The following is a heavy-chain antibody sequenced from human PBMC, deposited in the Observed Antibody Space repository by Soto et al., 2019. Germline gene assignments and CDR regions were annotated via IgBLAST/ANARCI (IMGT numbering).Heavy chain of an antibody. V-gene: IGHV3-74*01. D-gene: IGHD2-21*01. CDR2: INSDGSST. CDR3: ARRDKIAYYYGMDG. Sequence: EVQLVESGGGLVQPGGSLRLSCAASGFTFSSYWMNWVRQAPGKGLVWVSRINSDGSSTSYVDSVKGRFTIYRDNAKNTLYLQMNSLRAEDTAVYYCARRDKIAYYYGMDGWGQGTTVTVSS. CDR1: GFTFSSYW. J-gene: IGHJ6*02.